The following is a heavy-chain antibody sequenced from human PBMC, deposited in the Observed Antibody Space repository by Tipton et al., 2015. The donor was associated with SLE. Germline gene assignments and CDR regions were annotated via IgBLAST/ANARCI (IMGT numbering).Heavy chain of an antibody. CDR1: GGSISSYY. V-gene: IGHV4-4*08. CDR2: IYTSGST. Sequence: TLSLTCTVSGGSISSYYWSWIRQPPGKVLGWIAYIYTSGSTNYHPSLKSRVPISVDTSKNQFSLKLSSLTAADTAVYYCARDHGGRSSWSDWGQGTLDTVSS. D-gene: IGHD6-13*01. J-gene: IGHJ4*02. CDR3: ARDHGGRSSWSD.